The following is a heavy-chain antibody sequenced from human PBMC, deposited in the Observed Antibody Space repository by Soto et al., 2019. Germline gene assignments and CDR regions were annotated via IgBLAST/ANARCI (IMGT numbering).Heavy chain of an antibody. V-gene: IGHV1-69*06. J-gene: IGHJ6*02. CDR2: IIPIFGTA. Sequence: QVQLVQSGAEVKKPGSSVKVSCKASGGTFSSYAISWVRQAPGQGLEWMGGIIPIFGTANYAQKFQGRVTITADKSTSTAYMELSSLRSEDTAVYYCARGTNDYVWGSYSSRGGSSYGMDVLGQGTTVTVSS. CDR3: ARGTNDYVWGSYSSRGGSSYGMDV. CDR1: GGTFSSYA. D-gene: IGHD3-16*01.